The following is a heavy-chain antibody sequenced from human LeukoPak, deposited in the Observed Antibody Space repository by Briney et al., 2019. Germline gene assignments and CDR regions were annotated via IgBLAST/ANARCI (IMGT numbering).Heavy chain of an antibody. Sequence: GGSLRLSCAASGFTFGSYWMSWVRQAPGKGLEWVAHIKQDGSEKYYVDSVKGRFTISRDNAKNSLYLQMNSLRAEDTAVYYCARRMGYYYDSSGYSGDAFDIWGQGTMVTVSS. CDR1: GFTFGSYW. CDR2: IKQDGSEK. D-gene: IGHD3-22*01. V-gene: IGHV3-7*01. J-gene: IGHJ3*02. CDR3: ARRMGYYYDSSGYSGDAFDI.